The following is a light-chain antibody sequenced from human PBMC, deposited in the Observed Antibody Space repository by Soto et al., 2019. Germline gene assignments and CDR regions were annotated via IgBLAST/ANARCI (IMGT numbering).Light chain of an antibody. J-gene: IGKJ1*01. CDR2: AAS. CDR3: QHWTDYSWT. V-gene: IGKV1-8*01. CDR1: QGISTY. Sequence: AIRMTQSPSSFSASTGDRVTITCRASQGISTYLAWYQQKPGKAPKLLIYAASTLQSGVPSRFSVSGSGTDFTLTISSLQPDDFATYYCQHWTDYSWTFGQGTKVEVK.